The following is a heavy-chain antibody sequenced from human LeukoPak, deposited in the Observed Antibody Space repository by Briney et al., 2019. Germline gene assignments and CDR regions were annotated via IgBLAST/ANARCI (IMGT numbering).Heavy chain of an antibody. Sequence: GGSLRLSCAASGFTVSSNYMSWVRQAPGKGLEWVSVIYSGGSTYYADSVKGRFTISRDNAKNSLYLQMNSLRAEDTAVYYCAKDPLVSMIVVVPHFDYWGQGTLVTVSS. J-gene: IGHJ4*02. CDR1: GFTVSSNY. D-gene: IGHD3-22*01. V-gene: IGHV3-53*01. CDR3: AKDPLVSMIVVVPHFDY. CDR2: IYSGGST.